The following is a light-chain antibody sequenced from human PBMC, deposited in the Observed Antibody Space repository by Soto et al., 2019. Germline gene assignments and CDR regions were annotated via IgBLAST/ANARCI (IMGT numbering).Light chain of an antibody. J-gene: IGLJ2*01. V-gene: IGLV2-14*03. Sequence: QSALTQPASVSGSPGQSITISCTGTSSDVGGYTYVSWYQQHPGKAPKLMIYDVSNRPSGVSNRFSGSKSGNTASLTISGLQADDEADYYCCSYTSSSTPVVFGGGTKLTVL. CDR3: CSYTSSSTPVV. CDR2: DVS. CDR1: SSDVGGYTY.